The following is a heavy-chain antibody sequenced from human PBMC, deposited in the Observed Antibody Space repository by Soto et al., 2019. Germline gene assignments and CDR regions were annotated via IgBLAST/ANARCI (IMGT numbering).Heavy chain of an antibody. J-gene: IGHJ5*02. D-gene: IGHD2-8*01. CDR2: AYYSGNT. CDR1: GGSISSSGFS. V-gene: IGHV4-39*01. Sequence: SEILSLTCTVSGGSISSSGFSRGWVRQPPGKGLEWIGCAYYSGNTYYNPSLKSRVTISVDTSGNQFSLRLNSVTAADTAVYYCTKVSSGWFDPWGQGTLVTVSS. CDR3: TKVSSGWFDP.